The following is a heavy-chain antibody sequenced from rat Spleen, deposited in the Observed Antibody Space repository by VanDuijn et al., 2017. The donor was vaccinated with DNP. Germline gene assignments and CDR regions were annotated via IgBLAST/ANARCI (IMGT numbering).Heavy chain of an antibody. V-gene: IGHV4-2*01. Sequence: EVKLVESGGGLVQPGRSLKLSCAASGFNFNDYWMGWVRQAPGKGLEWIGQINKDSNTINYTPSLKDKFTISRDNAQKTLYLQMSKLGSEDTAIYYCVREDKGVDAWGQGVSVTVSS. CDR2: INKDSNTI. D-gene: IGHD2-2*01. CDR3: VREDKGVDA. CDR1: GFNFNDYW. J-gene: IGHJ4*01.